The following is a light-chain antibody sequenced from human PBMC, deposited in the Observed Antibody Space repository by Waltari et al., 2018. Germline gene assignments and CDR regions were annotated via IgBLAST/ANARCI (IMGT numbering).Light chain of an antibody. CDR2: GAA. CDR3: HQYNDWPPT. V-gene: IGKV3D-15*01. J-gene: IGKJ1*01. CDR1: QSVSTN. Sequence: EVVMTQSPATLSVSPGERATLSCRASQSVSTNLAWSQQNPGQAPRLLTYGAAVRATDIPARFSGSGSGTEFTLTISSLQSEDFAVYYCHQYNDWPPTFGQGTTVEIK.